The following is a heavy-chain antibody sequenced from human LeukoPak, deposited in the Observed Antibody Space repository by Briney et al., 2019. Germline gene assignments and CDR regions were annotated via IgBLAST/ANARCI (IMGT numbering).Heavy chain of an antibody. V-gene: IGHV3-20*04. CDR1: GFTFDDYG. D-gene: IGHD3-22*01. CDR2: INWNGGST. CDR3: ARGPYYYDSSGYYPLN. Sequence: PGGSLRLSCAASGFTFDDYGMSWVRQAPGKGLEWVSGINWNGGSTGYADSVKGRFTISRDNAKNSLYLQMNSLRAEDTAVYYCARGPYYYDSSGYYPLNWGQGTLVTVSS. J-gene: IGHJ4*02.